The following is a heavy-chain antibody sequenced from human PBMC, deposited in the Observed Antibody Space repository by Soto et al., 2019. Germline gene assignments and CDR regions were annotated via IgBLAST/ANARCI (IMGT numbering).Heavy chain of an antibody. D-gene: IGHD4-17*01. J-gene: IGHJ4*02. Sequence: EVQLVESGGGLVQPGGSLRLSCAASGFTFSSYSMNWVRQAPGKGLEWVSYISSSSSTIYYADSVKGRFTISRDNAKNSLYLQMSSLRDEDTAVYYCASGYGDYAVDYWGQGTLVTVSS. V-gene: IGHV3-48*02. CDR1: GFTFSSYS. CDR3: ASGYGDYAVDY. CDR2: ISSSSSTI.